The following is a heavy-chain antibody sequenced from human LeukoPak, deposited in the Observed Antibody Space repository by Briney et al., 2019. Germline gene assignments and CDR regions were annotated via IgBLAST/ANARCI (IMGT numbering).Heavy chain of an antibody. CDR3: ARPRTGVYSSVDY. CDR2: IYPGDSDT. V-gene: IGHV5-51*01. J-gene: IGHJ4*02. CDR1: GYSFTNYW. D-gene: IGHD3-10*01. Sequence: GESLKISCTGSGYSFTNYWIVWVLQMPGKGLERMGIIYPGDSDTRYSPSFQGQVTISADKSISTAYLQWSSLKASDTAMYYCARPRTGVYSSVDYWGQGTLVTVSS.